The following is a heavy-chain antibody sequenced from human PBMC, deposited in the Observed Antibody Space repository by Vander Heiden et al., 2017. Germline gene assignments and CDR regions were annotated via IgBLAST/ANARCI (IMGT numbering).Heavy chain of an antibody. CDR3: ARERRYGGNSPTFDY. CDR1: GYTFTSSY. Sequence: QVQLVQSGAEVKKPGASVKVSCKASGYTFTSSYMTWVRQAPGQGLGWMGIINPSGGSTSYAQKLQGRVTMTRDTSTSTVYMELSSLRSEDTAVYYCARERRYGGNSPTFDYWGQGTLVTVSS. CDR2: INPSGGST. J-gene: IGHJ4*02. V-gene: IGHV1-46*01. D-gene: IGHD2-21*02.